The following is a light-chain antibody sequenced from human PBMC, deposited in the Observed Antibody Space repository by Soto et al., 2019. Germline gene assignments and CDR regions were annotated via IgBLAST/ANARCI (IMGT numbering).Light chain of an antibody. J-gene: IGLJ1*01. CDR1: NSDIGTYNY. CDR3: NSYTSSSTLYV. Sequence: QSALTQPASVSGSPGQSITISCTGTNSDIGTYNYVSWYQQHPGKAPKLMLYEVSNRPSGVSNRFFGSKSGNTASLTISGLQAEDEADYFCNSYTSSSTLYVFGTGTKVTVL. V-gene: IGLV2-14*01. CDR2: EVS.